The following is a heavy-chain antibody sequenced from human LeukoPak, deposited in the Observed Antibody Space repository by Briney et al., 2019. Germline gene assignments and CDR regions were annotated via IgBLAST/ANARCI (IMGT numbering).Heavy chain of an antibody. CDR1: GGSFSGYY. Sequence: NPSETLSLTCAVYGGSFSGYYWSWIRQPPGKGLEWIGEINHSGSTNYNPSLKSRVTISVGTSKNQFSLKLSSVPAAATAVYYGARGVGYCGGASPTGPPSLPSNCSAPWGQEPLVTVSS. J-gene: IGHJ5*02. CDR3: ARGVGYCGGASPTGPPSLPSNCSAP. V-gene: IGHV4-34*01. D-gene: IGHD2-21*01. CDR2: INHSGST.